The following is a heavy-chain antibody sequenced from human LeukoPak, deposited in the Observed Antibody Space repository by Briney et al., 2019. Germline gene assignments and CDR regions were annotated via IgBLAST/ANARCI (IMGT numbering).Heavy chain of an antibody. J-gene: IGHJ4*02. V-gene: IGHV3-48*03. CDR1: GFTFSSYE. D-gene: IGHD3-22*01. CDR3: ARDRHYDSSGYDY. Sequence: GGSLRLSCAASGFTFSSYEMNWVRQAPGKGLEWVSYISSSGSTIYYADSVKGRFTISRDNAKNSLYLQMSSLRAEDTAVYYCARDRHYDSSGYDYWGQGTLVTVSS. CDR2: ISSSGSTI.